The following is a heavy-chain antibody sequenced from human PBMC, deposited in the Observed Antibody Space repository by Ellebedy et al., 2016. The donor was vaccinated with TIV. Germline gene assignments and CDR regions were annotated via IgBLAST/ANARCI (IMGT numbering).Heavy chain of an antibody. J-gene: IGHJ4*02. CDR1: GFSFSGSA. Sequence: PGGSLRLSCAASGFSFSGSAMHWVRQASGKGLEWVGRIRSKAKNYATAYAASVEGRFTISRDDSKNTAYLQMNSLKTEDTAVYYCTNGTKDYWGQGTLVTVSS. CDR3: TNGTKDY. V-gene: IGHV3-73*01. D-gene: IGHD1-26*01. CDR2: IRSKAKNYAT.